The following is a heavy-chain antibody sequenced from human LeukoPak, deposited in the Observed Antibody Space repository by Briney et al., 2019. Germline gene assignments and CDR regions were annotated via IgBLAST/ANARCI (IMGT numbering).Heavy chain of an antibody. CDR1: GYTFTSYG. Sequence: ASVKVSCKASGYTFTSYGISWVRQAPGQGLEWMGWISAYNGNTNYAQKLQGRVTMTTDTSTSTAYMELRSPRSDDTAVYYCARDNKLDYVWGSYPRFDPWGQGTLVTVSS. J-gene: IGHJ5*02. V-gene: IGHV1-18*04. CDR3: ARDNKLDYVWGSYPRFDP. CDR2: ISAYNGNT. D-gene: IGHD3-16*02.